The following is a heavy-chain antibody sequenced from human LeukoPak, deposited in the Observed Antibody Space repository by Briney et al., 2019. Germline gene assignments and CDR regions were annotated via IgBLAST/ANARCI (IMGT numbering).Heavy chain of an antibody. CDR3: ARSKTTVTSNWFDP. CDR1: GGSISSYY. J-gene: IGHJ5*02. D-gene: IGHD4-17*01. Sequence: KASETLSLTCTVSGGSISSYYWSWIRQPPGKGLEWIGYIHYSGSTNYNPSLKSRVIISVDTSRNQFSLKLSSVTAADTAVYYCARSKTTVTSNWFDPWGLGTLVTVSS. CDR2: IHYSGST. V-gene: IGHV4-59*08.